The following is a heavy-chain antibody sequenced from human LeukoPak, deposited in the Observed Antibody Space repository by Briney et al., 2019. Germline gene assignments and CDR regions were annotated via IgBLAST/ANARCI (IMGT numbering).Heavy chain of an antibody. CDR3: ARDGYYYDSSGYYYDYFDY. V-gene: IGHV1-18*01. CDR2: ISAYNGNT. J-gene: IGHJ4*02. D-gene: IGHD3-22*01. Sequence: ASVKVSCKASGYTFTSYGISWVRQAPGQGLEWMGWISAYNGNTNYAQKLQGRVTMATDTSTSTAYMELRSLRSDDTAVYYCARDGYYYDSSGYYYDYFDYWGQGTLVTVSS. CDR1: GYTFTSYG.